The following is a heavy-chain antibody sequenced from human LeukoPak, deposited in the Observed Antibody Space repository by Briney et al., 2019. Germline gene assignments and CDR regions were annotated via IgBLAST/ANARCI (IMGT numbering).Heavy chain of an antibody. CDR3: ATSIAVAANGFDY. V-gene: IGHV1-24*01. CDR2: FDPEDGEI. D-gene: IGHD6-19*01. CDR1: GYTLTELS. Sequence: ASVKVSCKVFGYTLTELSMHWVRQAPGKGLEWMGGFDPEDGEIIYAQKFQGRVTMTEDTSTDTAYMELSSLRSEDTAVYYCATSIAVAANGFDYWGQGTQVTVSS. J-gene: IGHJ4*02.